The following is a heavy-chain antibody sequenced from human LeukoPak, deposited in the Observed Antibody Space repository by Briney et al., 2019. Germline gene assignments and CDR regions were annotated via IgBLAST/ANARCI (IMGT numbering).Heavy chain of an antibody. V-gene: IGHV4-59*10. Sequence: SETLSLTCAVYGGSFSGYYWSWIRQPAGKGLEWIGRIYTSGSTNYNPSLKSRVTISVDTSKNQFSLKLSSVTAADTAVYYCARAGLGIATKFDPWGQGTLVTVSS. CDR3: ARAGLGIATKFDP. D-gene: IGHD6-13*01. J-gene: IGHJ5*02. CDR2: IYTSGST. CDR1: GGSFSGYY.